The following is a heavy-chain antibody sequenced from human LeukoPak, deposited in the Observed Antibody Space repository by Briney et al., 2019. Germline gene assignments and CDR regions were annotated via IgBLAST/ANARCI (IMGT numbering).Heavy chain of an antibody. V-gene: IGHV1-18*01. CDR2: ISTYNGNT. CDR1: GYSFTIYG. J-gene: IGHJ4*02. CDR3: ARDPNQYEAVHAFHY. D-gene: IGHD2-8*01. Sequence: ASVKVSCKASGYSFTIYGITWVRQAPRQGLEWMGWISTYNGNTKYAQNLQGRVTMTTDTSTSTAYMELRSLRSDDTAVYYCARDPNQYEAVHAFHYWGQGTLVTVSS.